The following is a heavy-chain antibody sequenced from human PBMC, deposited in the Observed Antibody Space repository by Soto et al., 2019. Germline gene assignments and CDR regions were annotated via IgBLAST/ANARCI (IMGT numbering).Heavy chain of an antibody. CDR1: GFTFRSYA. CDR2: IAYDGSDK. J-gene: IGHJ5*02. V-gene: IGHV3-30-3*01. D-gene: IGHD3-16*01. CDR3: ARATAPGGFSWFDP. Sequence: LRLSCSASGFTFRSYAMHLVRQAPVKGLEWVAVIAYDGSDKYYADSVKGRFTISRDNSKNTLYLQMNSLRPEDTAVYYCARATAPGGFSWFDPWGQGTLVTVSS.